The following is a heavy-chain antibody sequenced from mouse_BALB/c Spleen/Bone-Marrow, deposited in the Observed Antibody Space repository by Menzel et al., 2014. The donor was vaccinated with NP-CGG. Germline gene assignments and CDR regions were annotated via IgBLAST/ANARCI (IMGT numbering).Heavy chain of an antibody. CDR1: GFAFSSYD. CDR3: AREVWRVYAMDY. V-gene: IGHV5-9*02. CDR2: ISSGGSYT. Sequence: DVKLVESGGGLVKPGGSLKLSCAASGFAFSSYDMSWVRQTPEKRLEWVATISSGGSYTYYPDSEKGRFTISRDNARNTLYLQMSSLRSEDTALYYCAREVWRVYAMDYWGQGTSVTVSS. J-gene: IGHJ4*01. D-gene: IGHD2-10*02.